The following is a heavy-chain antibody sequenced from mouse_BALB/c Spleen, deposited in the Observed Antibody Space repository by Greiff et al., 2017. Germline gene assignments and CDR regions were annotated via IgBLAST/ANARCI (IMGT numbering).Heavy chain of an antibody. D-gene: IGHD1-1*01. J-gene: IGHJ2*01. Sequence: EVQLQQSGPELVKPGASVKISCKASGYTFTDYNMHWVKQSHGKSLEWIGYIYPYNGGTGYNQKFKSKATLTVDNSSSTAYMELRSLTSEDSAVYYCAREETTVYYFDYWGQGTTLTVSS. V-gene: IGHV1S29*02. CDR1: GYTFTDYN. CDR2: IYPYNGGT. CDR3: AREETTVYYFDY.